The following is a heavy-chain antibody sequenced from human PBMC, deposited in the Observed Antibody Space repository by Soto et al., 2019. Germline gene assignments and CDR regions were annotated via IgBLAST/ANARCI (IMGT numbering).Heavy chain of an antibody. Sequence: PSETLSLTCTVPGGSISGFFWTWVRQPPGMPLEGLGHVAASGSTAYNPSLRSRLSLSLDVSKNRFSLELTSVTAADTATYFCARGGSTHYYYGLDVWGQGTTVTVSS. CDR2: VAASGST. J-gene: IGHJ6*02. CDR3: ARGGSTHYYYGLDV. CDR1: GGSISGFF. V-gene: IGHV4-4*07.